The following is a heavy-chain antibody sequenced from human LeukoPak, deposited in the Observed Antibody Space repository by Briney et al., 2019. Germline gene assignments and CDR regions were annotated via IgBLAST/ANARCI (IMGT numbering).Heavy chain of an antibody. CDR3: AKQGYYGSGSYDYFDY. D-gene: IGHD3-10*01. Sequence: GGSLRLSCAASGFTFSSYAMHWVRQAPGKGLEWVAVISSDGSNKYYADSMKGRFTISRDNSKNTLYLQMNSLRAEDTAVYHCAKQGYYGSGSYDYFDYWGQGTLVTVSS. CDR2: ISSDGSNK. V-gene: IGHV3-30*04. CDR1: GFTFSSYA. J-gene: IGHJ4*02.